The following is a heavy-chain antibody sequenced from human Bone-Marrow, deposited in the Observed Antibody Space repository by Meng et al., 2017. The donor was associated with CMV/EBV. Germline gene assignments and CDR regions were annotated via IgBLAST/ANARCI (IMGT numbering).Heavy chain of an antibody. J-gene: IGHJ1*01. V-gene: IGHV3-30*02. CDR2: IRYDGSNK. Sequence: LSLTCAASGFTFSSYGMHWVRQAPGKGLEWVAFIRYDGSNKYYADSVKGRFTISRDNSKNTLYLQMNSLRAEDTAAYYCARDLSPDIVVVPAAPTFQHWGQGTLVTVSS. D-gene: IGHD2-2*01. CDR3: ARDLSPDIVVVPAAPTFQH. CDR1: GFTFSSYG.